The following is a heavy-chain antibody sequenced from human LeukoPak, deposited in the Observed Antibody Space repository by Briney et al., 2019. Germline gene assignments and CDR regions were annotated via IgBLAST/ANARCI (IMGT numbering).Heavy chain of an antibody. V-gene: IGHV4-38-2*02. Sequence: SETLSLTCTVSAYSISDGWVWGMIRQPPGKGLEWIGSIYRSGTTYYNPSLKSRVTMSVDTSNNQFSLKLTSVTAAETAMYYCSRLSHVAGAPKVSWFDPWGQGTLVTVSS. CDR1: AYSISDGWV. CDR2: IYRSGTT. CDR3: SRLSHVAGAPKVSWFDP. J-gene: IGHJ5*02. D-gene: IGHD1-26*01.